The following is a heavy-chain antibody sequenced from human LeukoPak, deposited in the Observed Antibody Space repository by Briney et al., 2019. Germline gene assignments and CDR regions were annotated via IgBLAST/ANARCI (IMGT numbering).Heavy chain of an antibody. D-gene: IGHD3-3*01. CDR2: ISRSNLI. CDR3: ASTDDFWDDYYPNWFDP. CDR1: GFAFSRYA. J-gene: IGHJ5*02. V-gene: IGHV3-69-1*02. Sequence: PGGSLRLSCTTSGFAFSRYAMNWVRQAPGKGLEWVASISRSNLIYNAAFARGRFIIFRDNAKNSLFLHMNSLRPEDTAVYYCASTDDFWDDYYPNWFDPWGQGTLVTVSS.